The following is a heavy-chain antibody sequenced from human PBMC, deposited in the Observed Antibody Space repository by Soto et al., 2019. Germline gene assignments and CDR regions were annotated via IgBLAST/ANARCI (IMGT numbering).Heavy chain of an antibody. CDR2: INPNSGGT. CDR3: ARLELTGLDN. D-gene: IGHD3-9*01. Sequence: ASVKVSCKASGYTFTGYYMHWARQAPGQGLEWMGWINPNSGGTNYAQKFQGWVTMTRDASISTAYMELSRLRSDDTAIYFCARLELTGLDNWGQGTPVTVSS. V-gene: IGHV1-2*04. CDR1: GYTFTGYY. J-gene: IGHJ4*02.